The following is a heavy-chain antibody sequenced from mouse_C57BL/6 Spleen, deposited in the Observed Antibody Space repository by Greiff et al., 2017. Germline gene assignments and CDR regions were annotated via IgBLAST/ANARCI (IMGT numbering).Heavy chain of an antibody. CDR2: IYLGNGYT. Sequence: VQLQQSGAELVRPGSSVKMSCKTSGYTFTSSGINWVKQRPGQGLEWIGYIYLGNGYTEYNEKFKGKATLTSDTSSRAAYMPLSSLTSEYSAIYFCARKADYGSSSYAMDYWGQGTSVTVSS. CDR1: GYTFTSSG. J-gene: IGHJ4*01. CDR3: ARKADYGSSSYAMDY. D-gene: IGHD1-1*01. V-gene: IGHV1-58*01.